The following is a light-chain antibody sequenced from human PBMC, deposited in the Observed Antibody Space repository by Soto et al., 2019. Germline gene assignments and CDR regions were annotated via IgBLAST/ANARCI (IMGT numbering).Light chain of an antibody. V-gene: IGKV3-15*01. CDR2: AAS. CDR3: QQYKNWPLT. CDR1: QSISRN. J-gene: IGKJ5*01. Sequence: EIVMTQSPATLSLSPGERATLSCRASQSISRNLAWYQQKPGQAPRLLIYAASTRATGTPARFSGSGSGREFTLTISSLQSEDSAVYYCQQYKNWPLTFGQGTRLEIK.